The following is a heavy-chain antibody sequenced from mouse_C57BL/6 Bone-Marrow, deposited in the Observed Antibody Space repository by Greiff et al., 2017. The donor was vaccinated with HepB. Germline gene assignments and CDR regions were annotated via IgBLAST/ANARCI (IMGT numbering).Heavy chain of an antibody. Sequence: QVQLQQSGAELVRPGPSVKVSCKASGYAFTNYLIEWVKQRPGQGLEWIGVINPGSGGTNYNEKFKGKATLTADKSSSTAYMQLSSLTSEDSAVYFCARWDSSGYPFAYWGQGTLVTVSA. CDR1: GYAFTNYL. CDR3: ARWDSSGYPFAY. D-gene: IGHD3-2*02. J-gene: IGHJ3*01. V-gene: IGHV1-54*01. CDR2: INPGSGGT.